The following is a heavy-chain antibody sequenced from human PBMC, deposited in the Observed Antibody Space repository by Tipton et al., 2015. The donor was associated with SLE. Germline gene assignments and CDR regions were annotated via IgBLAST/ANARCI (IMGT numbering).Heavy chain of an antibody. Sequence: GLVKPSETLSLTCTVSGGSISSSAYYWGWIRQPPGKGLEYIGTIHYSGSTYSKPSLQSRVTMSVDTSKNQLSLKLNSVTAADTAVYYCARGANWIDAFDIWGQGTMVTVSS. CDR3: ARGANWIDAFDI. CDR2: IHYSGST. D-gene: IGHD1-20*01. CDR1: GGSISSSAYY. V-gene: IGHV4-39*01. J-gene: IGHJ3*02.